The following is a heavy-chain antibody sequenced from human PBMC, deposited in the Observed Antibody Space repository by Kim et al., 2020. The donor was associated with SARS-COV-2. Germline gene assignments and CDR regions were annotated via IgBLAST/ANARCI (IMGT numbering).Heavy chain of an antibody. V-gene: IGHV1-58*02. CDR2: IVVGSGNT. D-gene: IGHD3-22*01. CDR3: AAETRDYYDSSGAYYYYGMDV. CDR1: GFTFTSSA. J-gene: IGHJ6*02. Sequence: SVKVSCKASGFTFTSSAMQWVRQARGQRLEWIGWIVVGSGNTNYAQKFQERVTITRDMSTNTAYMELSSLRSEDTAVYYCAAETRDYYDSSGAYYYYGMDVWGQGTPVTVSS.